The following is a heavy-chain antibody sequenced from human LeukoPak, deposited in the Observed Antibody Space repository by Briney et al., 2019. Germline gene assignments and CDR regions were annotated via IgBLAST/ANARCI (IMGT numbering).Heavy chain of an antibody. V-gene: IGHV1-46*01. CDR3: ARDYESNRRDGYNPTFYYYYGMDV. CDR2: INPSGGST. J-gene: IGHJ6*02. Sequence: GASVKVSCKASGYTFTSYYMHWVRQAPGQGLEWMGIINPSGGSTSYAQKFQGRVTMTRDTSTSTVYMELSSLRSEDTAVYYCARDYESNRRDGYNPTFYYYYGMDVWGQGTTVTVSS. CDR1: GYTFTSYY. D-gene: IGHD5-24*01.